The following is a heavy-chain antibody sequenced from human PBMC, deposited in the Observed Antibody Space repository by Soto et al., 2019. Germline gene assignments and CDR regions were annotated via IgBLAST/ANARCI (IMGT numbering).Heavy chain of an antibody. CDR1: GFMFSGYS. V-gene: IGHV3-30*04. D-gene: IGHD1-1*01. J-gene: IGHJ4*02. Sequence: GGSLRLSCAASGFMFSGYSMHWVRQAPGKALEWVAIISDDGRKTYHAESAGGRFTISRDNSKKMLYLQMNSLRPEDTALYYCARGSYNWNDFPFDHWGQGA. CDR3: ARGSYNWNDFPFDH. CDR2: ISDDGRKT.